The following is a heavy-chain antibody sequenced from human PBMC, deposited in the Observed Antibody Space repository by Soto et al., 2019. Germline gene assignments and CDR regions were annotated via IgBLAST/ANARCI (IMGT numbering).Heavy chain of an antibody. Sequence: GGSLRLSCAASGFTFSSYAMSWVRQAPGKGLEWVSAISGSGGSTYYADSVKGRFTISRDNSKNTLYLQMNSLRAEDTAVYYCAKDRGWNYEVFPAPFKSNWFDPWGQGTLVTVSS. V-gene: IGHV3-23*01. J-gene: IGHJ5*02. CDR1: GFTFSSYA. CDR2: ISGSGGST. CDR3: AKDRGWNYEVFPAPFKSNWFDP. D-gene: IGHD1-7*01.